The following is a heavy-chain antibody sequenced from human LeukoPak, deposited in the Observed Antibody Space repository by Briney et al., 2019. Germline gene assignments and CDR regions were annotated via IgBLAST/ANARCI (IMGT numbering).Heavy chain of an antibody. CDR2: IIPILGIA. CDR3: ARANKDYGDFNWFDP. Sequence: GASVKVSCKASGGTFSSYAIGWVRQAPGQGLEWMGRIIPILGIANYAQKFQGRVTITADKSTSTAYMELSSLRSEDTAVYYCARANKDYGDFNWFDPWGQGTLVTVSS. CDR1: GGTFSSYA. V-gene: IGHV1-69*04. D-gene: IGHD4-17*01. J-gene: IGHJ5*02.